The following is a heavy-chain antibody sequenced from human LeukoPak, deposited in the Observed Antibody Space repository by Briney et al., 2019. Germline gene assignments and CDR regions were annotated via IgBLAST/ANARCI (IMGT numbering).Heavy chain of an antibody. CDR3: ARVDSSTDAFDI. Sequence: GASVKLSCKASGYTFTSCDINWVRQGTGQGLEWMGWMNPNSGNTGYAQKFQGRVTMTRNTSISTAYMELSSLRSEDTAVYYCARVDSSTDAFDIWGQGTMVTVYS. D-gene: IGHD3-9*01. J-gene: IGHJ3*02. V-gene: IGHV1-8*01. CDR2: MNPNSGNT. CDR1: GYTFTSCD.